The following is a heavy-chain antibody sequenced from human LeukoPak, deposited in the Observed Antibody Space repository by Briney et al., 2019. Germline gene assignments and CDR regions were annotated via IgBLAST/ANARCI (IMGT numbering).Heavy chain of an antibody. CDR3: AKGSRSSRGSFDY. CDR2: ISWNSGSI. J-gene: IGHJ4*02. Sequence: GRSLRLSCAASGFTFDDYGMHWVRQAPGKGLEWVSGISWNSGSIGYADSVKGRFTISRDNAKNSLYLQMNSLRAEDTALYYCAKGSRSSRGSFDYWGQGTLVTVSS. D-gene: IGHD6-13*01. V-gene: IGHV3-9*01. CDR1: GFTFDDYG.